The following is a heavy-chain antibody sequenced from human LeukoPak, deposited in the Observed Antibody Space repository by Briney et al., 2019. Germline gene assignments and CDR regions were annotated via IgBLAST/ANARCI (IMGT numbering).Heavy chain of an antibody. V-gene: IGHV3-33*06. D-gene: IGHD5-24*01. Sequence: GRSLRLSCAASGFTFSSYGMHWVRQAPGKGLEWVAVIWYDGSNKYYADSVKGRFTISRDNSKKALYLQMNSLSAEDTAVYYCAKGRSRDGSSPSDYWGQGTLVTVSS. CDR3: AKGRSRDGSSPSDY. CDR1: GFTFSSYG. CDR2: IWYDGSNK. J-gene: IGHJ4*02.